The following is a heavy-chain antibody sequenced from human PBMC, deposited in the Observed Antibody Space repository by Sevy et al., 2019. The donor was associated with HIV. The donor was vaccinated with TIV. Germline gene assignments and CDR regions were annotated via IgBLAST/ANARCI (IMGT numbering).Heavy chain of an antibody. Sequence: GGSLRLSCAASGFTFSNAWMSWVRQAPGKGLEWVGRIKSKTDGGTTDYAAPVKGRFTISRDDSKNTLYPQMNSLKTEDTAVYYCTTDGLLRLRYYYDSSGYYGYWGQGTLVTVSS. J-gene: IGHJ4*02. CDR2: IKSKTDGGTT. V-gene: IGHV3-15*01. D-gene: IGHD3-22*01. CDR3: TTDGLLRLRYYYDSSGYYGY. CDR1: GFTFSNAW.